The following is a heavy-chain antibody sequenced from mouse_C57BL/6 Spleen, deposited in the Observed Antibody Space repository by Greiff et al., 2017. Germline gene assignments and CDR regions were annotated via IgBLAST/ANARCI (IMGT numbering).Heavy chain of an antibody. D-gene: IGHD3-3*01. CDR3: ACGGQSTANWFGY. Sequence: VQLQQSGADLVKPGASVKLSCKASGYTFTSYWMPWVKQRPGQGLEWIGDINPSSGYTNYNQKFKDKATLTADKSSSTDYMQLSSLTSEDSAVYSYACGGQSTANWFGYWGQGTPVTVYA. J-gene: IGHJ3*01. V-gene: IGHV1-7*01. CDR2: INPSSGYT. CDR1: GYTFTSYW.